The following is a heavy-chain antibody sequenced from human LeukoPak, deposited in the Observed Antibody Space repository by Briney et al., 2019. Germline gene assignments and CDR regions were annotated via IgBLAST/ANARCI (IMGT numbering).Heavy chain of an antibody. J-gene: IGHJ5*02. V-gene: IGHV4-4*02. CDR1: GGSISGDNW. CDR2: IHHSGST. D-gene: IGHD3-22*01. CDR3: ARFCNYYDSSGYYYGFDP. Sequence: SETLSLTCAVSGGSISGDNWWSWVRQPPGKGLEWIGEIHHSGSTKYNPSLKSRVTISVDKSKKQFSLRLSSVTAADTAVYYCARFCNYYDSSGYYYGFDPWGQGTLVTVSS.